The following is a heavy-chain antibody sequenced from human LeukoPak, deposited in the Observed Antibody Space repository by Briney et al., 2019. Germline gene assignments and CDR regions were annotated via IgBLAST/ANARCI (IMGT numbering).Heavy chain of an antibody. CDR2: IYHSGST. D-gene: IGHD3-22*01. V-gene: IGHV4-30-2*01. J-gene: IGHJ5*02. Sequence: PSQTLSLTFAVSGGSISSGGYSWSWIRQPPGKGLEWIGYIYHSGSTYYNPSLKSRVTISVDRSKNQFSLKLSSVTAADTAVYYCARSSDSSGYLNWFDPWGQGTLVTVSS. CDR1: GGSISSGGYS. CDR3: ARSSDSSGYLNWFDP.